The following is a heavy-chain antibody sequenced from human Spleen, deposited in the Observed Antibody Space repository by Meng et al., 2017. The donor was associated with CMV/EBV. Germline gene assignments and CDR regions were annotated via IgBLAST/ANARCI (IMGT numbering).Heavy chain of an antibody. CDR2: IYWNDDK. J-gene: IGHJ4*02. D-gene: IGHD3-3*01. CDR3: AHFTDYGFWSGLDY. Sequence: GVSRSSSGVGVGWIRQPPGKALECLALIYWNDDKRYSPSLKSRLAITKDTSKNQVVLTVTNVDPVDTATYYCAHFTDYGFWSGLDYWGQGTLVTVSS. V-gene: IGHV2-5*01. CDR1: GVSRSSSGVG.